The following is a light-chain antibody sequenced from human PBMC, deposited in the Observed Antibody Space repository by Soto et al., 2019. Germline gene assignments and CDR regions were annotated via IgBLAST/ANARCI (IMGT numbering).Light chain of an antibody. CDR1: QTIKSTS. V-gene: IGKV3-20*01. CDR3: QQYGSSPRT. Sequence: EIVLTQSPGTLSLSPGERATLSCRASQTIKSTSLAWYQQRPGQAPSLVIYGASSRATGIPDKFSGSGSGTDFTLTISRLEPEDSAVYYCQQYGSSPRTFGQGTKVEI. CDR2: GAS. J-gene: IGKJ1*01.